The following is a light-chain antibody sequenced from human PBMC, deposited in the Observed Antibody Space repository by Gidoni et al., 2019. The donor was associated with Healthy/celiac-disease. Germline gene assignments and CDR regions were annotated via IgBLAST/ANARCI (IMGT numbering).Light chain of an antibody. CDR1: SLRSYY. Sequence: SSELTQDPAVSVALGQTVRITCQGDSLRSYYASWYQQKPGQAPVLVIYGKNNRPSGIPDRFSQAEDEADYYCNSRDSSGNHWVFGGGTKLTVL. CDR3: NSRDSSGNHWV. V-gene: IGLV3-19*01. J-gene: IGLJ3*02. CDR2: GKN.